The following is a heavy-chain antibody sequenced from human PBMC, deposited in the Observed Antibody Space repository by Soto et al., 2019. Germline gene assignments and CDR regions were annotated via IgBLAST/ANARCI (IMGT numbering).Heavy chain of an antibody. J-gene: IGHJ4*02. CDR1: GGSISSSSYY. CDR3: ARRRYSDLDIVVVPAASGTVVDY. Sequence: SETLSLTCTVSGGSISSSSYYWGWIRQPPGKGLEWIGSIYYSGSTYYNPSLKSRVTISVDTSKNQFSLKLSSVTAADTAVYYCARRRYSDLDIVVVPAASGTVVDYWGQGTLVTVSS. D-gene: IGHD2-2*01. V-gene: IGHV4-39*01. CDR2: IYYSGST.